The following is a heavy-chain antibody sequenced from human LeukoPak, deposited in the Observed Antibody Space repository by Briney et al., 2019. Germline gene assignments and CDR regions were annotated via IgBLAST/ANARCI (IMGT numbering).Heavy chain of an antibody. CDR2: INHSGST. Sequence: SETLSLTCAVYGGSFSGYYWSWIRQPPGKGLEWIGEINHSGSTNYNPSLKSRVTISVDTSKNQFSLKLSSVTAADTAVYYCARGRQWIQLWFPSFDYWGQGTLATVSS. J-gene: IGHJ4*02. D-gene: IGHD5-18*01. CDR1: GGSFSGYY. V-gene: IGHV4-34*01. CDR3: ARGRQWIQLWFPSFDY.